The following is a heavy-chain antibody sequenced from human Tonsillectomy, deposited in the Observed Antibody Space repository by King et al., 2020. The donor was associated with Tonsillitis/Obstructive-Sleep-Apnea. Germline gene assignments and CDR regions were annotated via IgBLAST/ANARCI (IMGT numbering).Heavy chain of an antibody. Sequence: VQLVQSGAEVKKPGSSVKVSCKASGGTFSSYAISWVRQAPGQGLEWVGHIIPIFGATNYAQKFQGRVTITADESTSTAYMELSSLRSEDTAVYYCARVPAALDGYYYYMDVWGKGTTVTVSS. CDR3: ARVPAALDGYYYYMDV. CDR2: IIPIFGAT. CDR1: GGTFSSYA. J-gene: IGHJ6*03. D-gene: IGHD2-2*01. V-gene: IGHV1-69*01.